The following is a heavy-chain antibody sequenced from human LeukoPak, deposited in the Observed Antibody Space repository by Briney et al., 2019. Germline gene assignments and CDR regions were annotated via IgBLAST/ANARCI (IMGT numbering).Heavy chain of an antibody. D-gene: IGHD1-1*01. Sequence: GGSLRLSCAASGFTFSSYAMRWVRQAPGKGLEWGSGISGSGGSTDYADSVKGRFTISRENSKNTLYLQMNSLRAEDTAVYYCAKGPNWNPTRDYWGQGTLVTVSS. J-gene: IGHJ4*02. CDR2: ISGSGGST. CDR3: AKGPNWNPTRDY. V-gene: IGHV3-23*01. CDR1: GFTFSSYA.